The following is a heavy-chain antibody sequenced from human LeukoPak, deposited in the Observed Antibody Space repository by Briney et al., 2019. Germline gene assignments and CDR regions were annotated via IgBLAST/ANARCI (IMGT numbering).Heavy chain of an antibody. D-gene: IGHD5-18*01. Sequence: SVKVSCKASGGTFSSYAISWVRQAPGQGLEWMGGIIPIFGTANYAQRFQGRVTITADESMSTAYMELSSLRSEDTAVYYCARHSANQIQLWLRGGYYYGMDVWGQGTTVTVSS. CDR1: GGTFSSYA. CDR2: IIPIFGTA. CDR3: ARHSANQIQLWLRGGYYYGMDV. V-gene: IGHV1-69*13. J-gene: IGHJ6*02.